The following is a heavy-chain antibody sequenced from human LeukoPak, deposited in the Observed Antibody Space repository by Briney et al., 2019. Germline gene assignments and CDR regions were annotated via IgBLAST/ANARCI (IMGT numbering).Heavy chain of an antibody. CDR3: ARHLYYYDSSGYRY. V-gene: IGHV4-34*01. D-gene: IGHD3-22*01. CDR2: INHSGST. J-gene: IGHJ4*02. CDR1: GGSVSDYY. Sequence: SETLSLTCTISGGSVSDYYWSWIRQPPGKGLEWIGEINHSGSTNYNPSLKSRVTISVDTSKNQFSLKLSSVTAADTAVYYCARHLYYYDSSGYRYWGQGTLVTVSS.